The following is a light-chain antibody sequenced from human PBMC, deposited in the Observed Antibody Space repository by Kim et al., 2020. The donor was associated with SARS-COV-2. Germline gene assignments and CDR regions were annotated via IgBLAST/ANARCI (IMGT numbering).Light chain of an antibody. CDR1: QSFYDN. J-gene: IGKJ4*01. Sequence: SPGEGATLSGRASQSFYDNLAWFQQTPGRAPRLLIYAASTRATGIPARFSGSGSGTEFTLTISSLQSEDFGVYYCQQYNNWPLTFGGGTKVDIK. CDR3: QQYNNWPLT. CDR2: AAS. V-gene: IGKV3-15*01.